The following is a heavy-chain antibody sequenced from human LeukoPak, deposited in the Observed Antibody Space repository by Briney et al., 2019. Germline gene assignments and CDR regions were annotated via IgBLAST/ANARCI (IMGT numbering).Heavy chain of an antibody. V-gene: IGHV3-23*01. Sequence: GGSLRLSCAASGFTFSSYAMSWVRQAPGKGLEWVSSIGGNTYYADSVKGRFTISRDNSKNTLYLQMDSLRAGDTALYYCAKESGAVYGYGMDVWGKGTTVTVS. CDR2: IGGNT. J-gene: IGHJ6*04. CDR3: AKESGAVYGYGMDV. CDR1: GFTFSSYA. D-gene: IGHD3-10*01.